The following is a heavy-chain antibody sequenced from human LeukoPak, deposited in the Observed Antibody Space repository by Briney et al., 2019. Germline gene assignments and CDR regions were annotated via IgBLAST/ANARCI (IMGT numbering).Heavy chain of an antibody. V-gene: IGHV3-30*03. J-gene: IGHJ4*02. D-gene: IGHD6-19*01. Sequence: GGSLRLSCAASGFTFSSYAMNWVRQAPGKGLEWVAVISYDGSNKYYADSVKGRFTISRDNAKNTLYLQMNSLRGDDTAVYYCARGKARTDSSGWYGIGDYWGQGTLVTVSS. CDR2: ISYDGSNK. CDR1: GFTFSSYA. CDR3: ARGKARTDSSGWYGIGDY.